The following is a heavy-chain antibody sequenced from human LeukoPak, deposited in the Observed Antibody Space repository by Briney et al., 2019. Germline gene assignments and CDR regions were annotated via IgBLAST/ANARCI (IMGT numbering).Heavy chain of an antibody. D-gene: IGHD4-11*01. J-gene: IGHJ5*02. Sequence: PAGSLRLSCAASGFNLRDYWMHWVRQAPGKGLVWVSRLGTDGTYTNYADSVKGRFTISRDNAKNTLYLQMDSLRAEDTAFYYCVRDPSNSGNWFDLWGQGTLCTVSS. CDR1: GFNLRDYW. CDR2: LGTDGTYT. V-gene: IGHV3-74*01. CDR3: VRDPSNSGNWFDL.